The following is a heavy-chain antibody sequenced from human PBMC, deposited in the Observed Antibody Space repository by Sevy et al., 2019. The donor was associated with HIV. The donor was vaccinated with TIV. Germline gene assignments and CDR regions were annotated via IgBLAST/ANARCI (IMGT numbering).Heavy chain of an antibody. Sequence: VKSLKISCQGSGYSFTSHWIGWVRHMPGKGLKSMGIIYPEDSETRYSPSFQGQVTFSAVKSISTAYLQWSSLKASDTAMYYCATARSGYFDSSGYYIYWGQGTLVSVSS. CDR3: ATARSGYFDSSGYYIY. V-gene: IGHV5-51*01. J-gene: IGHJ4*02. D-gene: IGHD3-22*01. CDR1: GYSFTSHW. CDR2: IYPEDSET.